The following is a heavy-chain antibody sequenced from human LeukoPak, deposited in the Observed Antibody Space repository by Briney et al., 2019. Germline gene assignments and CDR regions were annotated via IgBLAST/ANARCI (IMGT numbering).Heavy chain of an antibody. CDR1: GFTFSTYA. CDR3: ARRWYSGSQTTIGY. Sequence: GGSLRLSCAGSGFTFSTYAMSWVRLAPRKGLEWVSGISATGGNTDYADSVKGRFTISRDNSKNTVYLQMNSLRAEDTAVYYCARRWYSGSQTTIGYWGQGTLVTVSS. V-gene: IGHV3-23*01. D-gene: IGHD3-10*01. CDR2: ISATGGNT. J-gene: IGHJ4*02.